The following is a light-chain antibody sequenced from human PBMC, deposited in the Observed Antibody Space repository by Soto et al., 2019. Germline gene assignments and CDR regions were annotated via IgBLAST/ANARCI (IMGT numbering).Light chain of an antibody. CDR2: DVS. Sequence: EIVLTRSPGTLSLSPGERATLSCRASQTVSGAYLAWYRQKPGQAPRLLIYDVSRRATGIPDRFSGSGSGTDFTLTVSRLEPEDVAVYYCQQYGSSPEKFGQGTKVDSK. CDR3: QQYGSSPEK. CDR1: QTVSGAY. J-gene: IGKJ1*01. V-gene: IGKV3-20*01.